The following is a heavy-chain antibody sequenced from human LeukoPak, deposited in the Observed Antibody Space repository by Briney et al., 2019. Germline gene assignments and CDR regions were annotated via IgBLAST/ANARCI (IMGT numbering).Heavy chain of an antibody. V-gene: IGHV3-21*01. J-gene: IGHJ3*02. CDR1: GFTFSSYW. D-gene: IGHD3-22*01. CDR3: ARVGYYDSSDYYHEDGFDI. Sequence: GGSLRLSCAASGFTFSSYWMNWVRQAPGKGLEWVSSISSSTTYIYYADSVKGRFTISRDNAKNPLYLQMNSLRAEDTAVYYCARVGYYDSSDYYHEDGFDIWGQGTMVTVSS. CDR2: ISSSTTYI.